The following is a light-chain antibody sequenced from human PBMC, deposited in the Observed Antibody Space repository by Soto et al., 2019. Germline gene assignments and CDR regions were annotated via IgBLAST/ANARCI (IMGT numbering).Light chain of an antibody. Sequence: EIVMAQSPATLSMSPGERATLSCWASQSVGSNLAWYQQKPGQAPRLLIYGASRRATGIPDRFSGSGSGTDFTLTITRLEPEDFAVYYCQQYGSSPRTFGQGTRLEIK. CDR1: QSVGSN. V-gene: IGKV3-20*01. J-gene: IGKJ5*01. CDR2: GAS. CDR3: QQYGSSPRT.